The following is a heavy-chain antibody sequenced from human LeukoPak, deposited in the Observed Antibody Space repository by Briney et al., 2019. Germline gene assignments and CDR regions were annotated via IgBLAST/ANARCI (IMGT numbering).Heavy chain of an antibody. J-gene: IGHJ4*02. CDR1: GFTFSSYA. V-gene: IGHV3-23*01. CDR2: ISGSGGST. Sequence: PGGSLRLSCAASGFTFSSYAMSWVRQAPGKGLEWVSAISGSGGSTYYADSVKGRFTISRDNSKNTLYLQMNSLRAEDTAVYYCAKGAWWIQLWFAEYYFDYWGQGTLVTVSS. CDR3: AKGAWWIQLWFAEYYFDY. D-gene: IGHD5-18*01.